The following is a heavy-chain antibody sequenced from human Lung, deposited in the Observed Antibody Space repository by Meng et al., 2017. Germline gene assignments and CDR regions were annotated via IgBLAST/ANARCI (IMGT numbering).Heavy chain of an antibody. V-gene: IGHV4-34*01. CDR2: INHSGST. CDR1: AGSFSDYY. CDR3: ARGPTTMAHDFDY. J-gene: IGHJ4*02. Sequence: QHKQRGAGLLKPAGTLSLHCLFPAGSFSDYYWSWIRQPPGKGLEWIGEINHSGSTNYNPSLESRATISVDTSQNNLSLKLSSVTAADSAVYYCARGPTTMAHDFDYWGQGTLVTVSS. D-gene: IGHD4-11*01.